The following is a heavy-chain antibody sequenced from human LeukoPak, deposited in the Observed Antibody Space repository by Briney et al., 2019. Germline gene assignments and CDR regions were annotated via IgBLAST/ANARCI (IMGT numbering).Heavy chain of an antibody. J-gene: IGHJ4*02. D-gene: IGHD5-18*01. Sequence: GGSLRLSCAASGFTFSSYGTHWVRQAPGKGLEWVAFIRYDGSNKYYPDSVKGRFTISRDNSKNTLYLQMNSLRAEDTAVYYFARAGRYSYGSWSAAAGPVDYWGQGTLVTVSS. CDR3: ARAGRYSYGSWSAAAGPVDY. CDR2: IRYDGSNK. CDR1: GFTFSSYG. V-gene: IGHV3-30*02.